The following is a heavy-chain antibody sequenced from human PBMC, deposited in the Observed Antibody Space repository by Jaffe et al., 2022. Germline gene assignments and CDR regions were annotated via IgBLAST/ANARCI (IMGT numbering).Heavy chain of an antibody. J-gene: IGHJ4*02. V-gene: IGHV3-23*01. CDR2: ISGSGGST. CDR1: GFTFSSYA. CDR3: AKEGIGYCTGGVCRPGY. Sequence: EVQLLESGGGLVQPGGSLRLSCAASGFTFSSYAMSWVRQAPGKGLEWVSAISGSGGSTYYADSVKGRFTISRDNSKNTLYLQMNSLRAEDTAVYYCAKEGIGYCTGGVCRPGYWGQGTLVTVSS. D-gene: IGHD2-8*02.